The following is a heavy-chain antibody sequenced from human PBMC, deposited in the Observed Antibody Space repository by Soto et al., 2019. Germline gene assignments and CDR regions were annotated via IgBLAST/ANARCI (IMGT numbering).Heavy chain of an antibody. D-gene: IGHD3-22*01. J-gene: IGHJ4*02. CDR3: ARVHFDSSGYYYDN. CDR2: ISYDGSNK. V-gene: IGHV3-30-3*01. Sequence: GGSLRLSCAASGFTFSSYAMHWVRQAPGKGLEWVAVISYDGSNKYYADSVKGRFTISRDNSKNTLYLQMNSLRAEDTAVYYCARVHFDSSGYYYDNWGQGTLVTVSS. CDR1: GFTFSSYA.